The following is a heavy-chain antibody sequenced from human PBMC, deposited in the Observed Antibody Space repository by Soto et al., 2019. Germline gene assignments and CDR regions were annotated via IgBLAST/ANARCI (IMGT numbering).Heavy chain of an antibody. CDR1: GGSISSYY. CDR3: ARHAYSYYYDSSGYYPSPDAFDI. CDR2: IYYSGST. V-gene: IGHV4-59*08. Sequence: SETLSLTCTVSGGSISSYYWSWIRQPPGKGLEWIGYIYYSGSTNYNPSLKSRVTISVDTSKNQFSLKLSSVTAADTAVYYCARHAYSYYYDSSGYYPSPDAFDIWGQGTMVTVSS. D-gene: IGHD3-22*01. J-gene: IGHJ3*02.